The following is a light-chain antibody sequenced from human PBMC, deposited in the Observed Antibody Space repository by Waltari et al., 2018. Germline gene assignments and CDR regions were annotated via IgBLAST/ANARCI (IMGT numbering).Light chain of an antibody. CDR1: SSDVGGFNY. Sequence: QSALTQPASVSGSPGQSITISCTGTSSDVGGFNYFSCYQQHPGKVPKLLIFDVSNRPSGVSTRFSGSKSGNTASLTISGLQAEDESDYYCCSFTSRSTWVFGGGTKLTVL. CDR3: CSFTSRSTWV. V-gene: IGLV2-14*01. CDR2: DVS. J-gene: IGLJ3*02.